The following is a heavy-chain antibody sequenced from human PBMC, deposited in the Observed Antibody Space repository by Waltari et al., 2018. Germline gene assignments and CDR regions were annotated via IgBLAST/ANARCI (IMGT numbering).Heavy chain of an antibody. Sequence: EVQLVESGGGLVQPGRSLRLSCTTSGFNFVDYFMSWVRQATGEGREWISWNGRKSDGGKTDYAASVQGRFAISRDDSKSVAYLQMNSLKTEDTAVYYCLKWRDHQFFDHWGQGTLVTVSS. J-gene: IGHJ4*02. V-gene: IGHV3-49*04. CDR2: NGRKSDGGKT. D-gene: IGHD2-8*01. CDR1: GFNFVDYF. CDR3: LKWRDHQFFDH.